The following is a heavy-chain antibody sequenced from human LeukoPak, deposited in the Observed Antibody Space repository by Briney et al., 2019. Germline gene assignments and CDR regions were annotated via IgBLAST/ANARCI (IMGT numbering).Heavy chain of an antibody. J-gene: IGHJ5*02. D-gene: IGHD3-22*01. V-gene: IGHV3-30*18. CDR3: AKDFASDSSPQP. CDR1: GFTFSSYG. Sequence: GRSLRLSCAASGFTFSSYGMHWVRQAPGKGLEWVAVISYDGSNKYYADSVKGRFTTSRDNSKNTLYLQMNSLRAEDTAVYYCAKDFASDSSPQPWGQGTLVTVSS. CDR2: ISYDGSNK.